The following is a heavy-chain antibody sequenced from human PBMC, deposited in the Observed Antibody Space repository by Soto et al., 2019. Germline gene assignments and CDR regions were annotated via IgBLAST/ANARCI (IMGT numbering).Heavy chain of an antibody. CDR1: SGSISRGGYY. CDR2: IFYSGST. Sequence: PSETLSLTCTVSSGSISRGGYYWSWIRQHPGKGLEWIGYIFYSGSTYYNPSLKSRVTISVDTSKNQFSLKLSSVTAADTAVYYCARAPGDYFDYWGQGTLVTVSS. V-gene: IGHV4-31*03. CDR3: ARAPGDYFDY. J-gene: IGHJ4*02.